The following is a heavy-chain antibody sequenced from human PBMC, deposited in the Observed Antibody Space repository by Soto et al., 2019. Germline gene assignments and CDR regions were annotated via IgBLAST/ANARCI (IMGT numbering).Heavy chain of an antibody. CDR2: IYYSGST. Sequence: SETLSLTCTVSGGSISSSSYYWGWIRQPPGKGLEWIGSIYYSGSTYYNPSLKSRVTISVDTSKNQFSLKLSSVTAADTAVYYCARIRDDDIGVVVAATRDASFDYLGQGTLVTVSS. J-gene: IGHJ4*02. CDR3: ARIRDDDIGVVVAATRDASFDY. D-gene: IGHD2-15*01. CDR1: GGSISSSSYY. V-gene: IGHV4-39*01.